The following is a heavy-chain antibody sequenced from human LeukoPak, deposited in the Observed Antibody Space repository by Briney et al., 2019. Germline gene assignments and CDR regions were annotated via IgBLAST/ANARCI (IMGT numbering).Heavy chain of an antibody. J-gene: IGHJ2*01. V-gene: IGHV3-23*01. CDR1: GLTFSRYF. Sequence: PGGSLRLSCASSGLTFSRYFMGWVRQAPGKGLEWVSTLSASGGSTFYAASVKGRFTVSRDNSKNPLFLQMNTLRAEDTAVYYCAALYGDYNWYFDLWGRGTLVTVSS. D-gene: IGHD4-17*01. CDR3: AALYGDYNWYFDL. CDR2: LSASGGST.